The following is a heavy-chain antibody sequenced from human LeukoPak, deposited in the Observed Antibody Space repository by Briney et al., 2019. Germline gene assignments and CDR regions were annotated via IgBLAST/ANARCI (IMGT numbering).Heavy chain of an antibody. J-gene: IGHJ1*01. D-gene: IGHD6-13*01. CDR2: INHSGST. V-gene: IGHV4-34*01. Sequence: SETLSLTCAVYCGSFSGYYWSWIRQPPGKGLEWIGEINHSGSTNYNPSLKSRATISVDTSKNQFSLKLSSVTAADTAVYYCARHRGSSSSNLQHWGQGTLVTVSS. CDR3: ARHRGSSSSNLQH. CDR1: CGSFSGYY.